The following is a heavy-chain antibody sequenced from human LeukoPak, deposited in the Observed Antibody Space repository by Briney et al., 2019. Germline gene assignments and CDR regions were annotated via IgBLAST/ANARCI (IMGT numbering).Heavy chain of an antibody. D-gene: IGHD4-17*01. Sequence: GGSLRLSCAASGFTFSSYWMTWVRQAPGKGLEWVAVISYDGSNKYYADSVKGRFTISRDNSKNTLYLQMNSLRAEDTAVYYCARDGMTTVTFFDYWGQGTLVTVSS. CDR2: ISYDGSNK. CDR3: ARDGMTTVTFFDY. J-gene: IGHJ4*02. CDR1: GFTFSSYW. V-gene: IGHV3-30*03.